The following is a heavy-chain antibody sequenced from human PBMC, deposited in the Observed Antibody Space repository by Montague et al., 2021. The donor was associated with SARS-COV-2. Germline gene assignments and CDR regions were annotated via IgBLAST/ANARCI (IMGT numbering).Heavy chain of an antibody. CDR1: GDSITSKTHY. D-gene: IGHD3-3*01. J-gene: IGHJ6*03. CDR3: ARDSPNFDFWRGHYGDKYYMDI. Sequence: LSLSVSGDSITSKTHYWDWVRQPAGKGLEWIGRLLTSGATNFNPSLKSRLTISRDTSKNEFYLKLSSVTAADTAVYYCARDSPNFDFWRGHYGDKYYMDIWGKGTTVTVS. CDR2: LLTSGAT. V-gene: IGHV4-61*02.